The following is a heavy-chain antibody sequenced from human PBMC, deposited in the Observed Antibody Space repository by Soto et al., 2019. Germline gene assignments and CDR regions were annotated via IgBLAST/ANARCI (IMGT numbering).Heavy chain of an antibody. J-gene: IGHJ5*02. CDR2: ISWNSGSI. D-gene: IGHD3-10*01. CDR1: GFTFDDYA. V-gene: IGHV3-9*01. Sequence: EVQLVESGGGLVQPGRSLRLSCAASGFTFDDYAMHWVRQAPGKGLEWVSGISWNSGSIGYADSVKGRFTISRDNDKNSLYLQMNSLRAEDTAVNYCAKDPGSSTLYDSGSYSWFDPWGQGTLDTVSS. CDR3: AKDPGSSTLYDSGSYSWFDP.